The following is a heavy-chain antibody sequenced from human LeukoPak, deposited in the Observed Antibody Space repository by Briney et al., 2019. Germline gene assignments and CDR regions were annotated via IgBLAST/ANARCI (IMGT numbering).Heavy chain of an antibody. D-gene: IGHD2-21*02. Sequence: ASVKVSCKASGYTFTSYGISWVRQAPGQGLECMGWISAYNGNTNYAQKLQGRVTMTTDTSTSTAYMELRSLRSDDTAVYYCARGRSIVVVTAMSDYFDYWGQGTLVTVSS. CDR3: ARGRSIVVVTAMSDYFDY. V-gene: IGHV1-18*01. J-gene: IGHJ4*02. CDR1: GYTFTSYG. CDR2: ISAYNGNT.